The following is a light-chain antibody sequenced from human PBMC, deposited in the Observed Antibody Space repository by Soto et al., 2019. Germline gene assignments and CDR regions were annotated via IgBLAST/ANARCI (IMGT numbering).Light chain of an antibody. CDR2: LNSDGSH. Sequence: QSVLTQSPSASASLGASVKLTCTLSSGHSSYAIAWHQQQPEKGPRYLMKLNSDGSHGKGDGIPDRFSGSSSGAERYLTISSLQSEDEADYYCQTWGTDYVFGTGTKVTVL. V-gene: IGLV4-69*01. CDR1: SGHSSYA. J-gene: IGLJ1*01. CDR3: QTWGTDYV.